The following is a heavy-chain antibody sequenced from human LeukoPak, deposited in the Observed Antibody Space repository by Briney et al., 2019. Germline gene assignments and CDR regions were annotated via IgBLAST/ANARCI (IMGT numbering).Heavy chain of an antibody. V-gene: IGHV4-31*03. CDR1: GGSISSGGYY. CDR2: IYYSGSA. J-gene: IGHJ3*02. CDR3: ARGGLEAFDI. Sequence: SQTLSPTCTVSGGSISSGGYYWSWIRQHPGMGLEWIAYIYYSGSAYYSPSLKSRVTISVDTSKNQLSLKLSSVTAADTAVYYCARGGLEAFDIWGQGTMVTVSS.